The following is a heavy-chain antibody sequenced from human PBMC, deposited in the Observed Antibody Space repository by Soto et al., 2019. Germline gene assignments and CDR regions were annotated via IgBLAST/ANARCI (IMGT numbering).Heavy chain of an antibody. V-gene: IGHV3-9*01. D-gene: IGHD3-10*01. CDR2: ISWNSGSI. CDR3: AKGLRVRGNFDI. J-gene: IGHJ3*02. CDR1: GFTFDDYA. Sequence: EVKLVESGGGLVQPGRSLRLSCAASGFTFDDYAMHWVRQAPGKGLEWVSGISWNSGSIGYADSVKGRFTISRDNAKNSLYLQMNRLRAEDTALYYCAKGLRVRGNFDIWGQGTMVTVSS.